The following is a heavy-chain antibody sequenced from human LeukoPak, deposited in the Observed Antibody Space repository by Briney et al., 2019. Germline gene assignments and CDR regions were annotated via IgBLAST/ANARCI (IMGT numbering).Heavy chain of an antibody. V-gene: IGHV3-23*01. CDR1: GFTLSSYA. Sequence: GGSLRLSCAASGFTLSSYAMSWVRQAPGRGLEWVSVISGSGGSTYYADSVKGRFTISRDNSKNTLYLQMNSLRVEDTAVYYCAKGPQVGSGYHPDYWGQGPVVTVSS. CDR3: AKGPQVGSGYHPDY. D-gene: IGHD3-22*01. CDR2: ISGSGGST. J-gene: IGHJ4*02.